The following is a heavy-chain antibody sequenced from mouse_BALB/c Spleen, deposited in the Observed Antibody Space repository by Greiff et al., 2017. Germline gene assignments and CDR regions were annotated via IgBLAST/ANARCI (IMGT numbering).Heavy chain of an antibody. D-gene: IGHD3-3*01. CDR3: TRDGGTWRVFDY. CDR1: GFTFSSYT. Sequence: DVMLVESGGGLVKPGGSLKLSCAASGFTFSSYTMSWVRQTPEKRLEWVATISSGGSYTYYPDSVKGRFTISRDNAKNTLYLQMSSLKSEDTAMYYCTRDGGTWRVFDYWGQGTTLTVSS. CDR2: ISSGGSYT. V-gene: IGHV5-6-4*01. J-gene: IGHJ2*01.